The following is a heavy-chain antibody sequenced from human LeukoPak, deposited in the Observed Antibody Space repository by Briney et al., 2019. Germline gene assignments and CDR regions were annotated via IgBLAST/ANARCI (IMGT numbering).Heavy chain of an antibody. Sequence: PGGSLRLSCAASGFTFSNYGMHWVRQAPGKGLEWVVVISHDGSNNNYADSVKGRFTISRDNSKNTLYLQMNGLRPEDTAVYYCAKVRVGTAHFDYWGQGTLVTVSS. D-gene: IGHD2-15*01. J-gene: IGHJ4*02. CDR1: GFTFSNYG. CDR2: ISHDGSNN. CDR3: AKVRVGTAHFDY. V-gene: IGHV3-30*18.